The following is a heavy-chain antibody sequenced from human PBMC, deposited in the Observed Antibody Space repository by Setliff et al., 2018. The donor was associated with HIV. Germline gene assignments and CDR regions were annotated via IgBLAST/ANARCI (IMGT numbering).Heavy chain of an antibody. Sequence: LSLSCAASGFTFSDHYMDWVRQAPGKGLEWVGRSRNKANSYTTEYAASVKGRFTISRDDSKNSLYLQMHSLKTEDTAVYYCARGRLLWSGSYYYYYMDVWGKGTTVTVSS. J-gene: IGHJ6*03. CDR1: GFTFSDHY. D-gene: IGHD3-10*01. V-gene: IGHV3-72*01. CDR2: SRNKANSYTT. CDR3: ARGRLLWSGSYYYYYMDV.